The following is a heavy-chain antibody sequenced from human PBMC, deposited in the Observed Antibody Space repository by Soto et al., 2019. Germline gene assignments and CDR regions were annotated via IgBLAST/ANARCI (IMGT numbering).Heavy chain of an antibody. Sequence: QVQLVQSGAEVKKPGASVKVSCKASGYTFTNSYIHWGRQAPGQGLEWMALLNPNGGSTNYAQNFQGRVTVTRDTSTSTVYMELTSLTSEDTAVYYCARNLAAGDYWGQGTLVTVSS. V-gene: IGHV1-46*01. D-gene: IGHD6-13*01. CDR1: GYTFTNSY. CDR2: LNPNGGST. CDR3: ARNLAAGDY. J-gene: IGHJ4*02.